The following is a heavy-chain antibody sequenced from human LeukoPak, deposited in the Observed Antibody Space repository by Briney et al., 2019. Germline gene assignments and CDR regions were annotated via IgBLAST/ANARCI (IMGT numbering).Heavy chain of an antibody. CDR3: ARGQYKSGWYYEY. J-gene: IGHJ4*02. CDR2: INHYGNT. CDR1: GGSFSGYF. V-gene: IGHV4-34*01. D-gene: IGHD6-19*01. Sequence: SETLSLTCAVYGGSFSGYFWSWIRRPPGKGLEWIGEINHYGNTNYNPSLKSRVTISVDTSKNQFSLKLSSVTAADTAVYYCARGQYKSGWYYEYWGRGTLVTVS.